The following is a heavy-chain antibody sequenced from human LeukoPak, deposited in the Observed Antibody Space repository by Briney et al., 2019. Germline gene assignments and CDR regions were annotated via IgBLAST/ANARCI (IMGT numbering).Heavy chain of an antibody. CDR3: ARGKCSSTSCYAPLNY. Sequence: SETLSLTCAVYGYSISSGYYWGWIRQPPGKGLEWIGSIYRSGSTYYNPSLKGRVTISVDTSNNQFSLKLTSVTAADTAVYYCARGKCSSTSCYAPLNYWGQGTLVAVSS. CDR1: GYSISSGYY. J-gene: IGHJ4*02. CDR2: IYRSGST. V-gene: IGHV4-38-2*01. D-gene: IGHD2-2*01.